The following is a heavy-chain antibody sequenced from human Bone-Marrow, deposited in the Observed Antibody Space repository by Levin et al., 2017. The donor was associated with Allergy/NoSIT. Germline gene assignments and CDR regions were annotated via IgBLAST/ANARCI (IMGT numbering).Heavy chain of an antibody. V-gene: IGHV4-4*02. CDR3: ARDPLDYGTNSGNY. CDR1: GGSISSSTW. CDR2: IYHGGRT. J-gene: IGHJ4*02. D-gene: IGHD4-17*01. Sequence: PSETLSLTCTVSGGSISSSTWWSWVRQSPGKGLEWIGEIYHGGRTNYNPSLKSLVSMSVDKSKSQFSLKLSSVTAADTAVYYCARDPLDYGTNSGNYWGQGTLVTVSS.